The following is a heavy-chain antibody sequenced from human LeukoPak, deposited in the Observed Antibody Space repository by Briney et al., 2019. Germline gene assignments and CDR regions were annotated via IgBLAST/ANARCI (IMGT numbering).Heavy chain of an antibody. Sequence: SETLSLTCPVYGGSFSGYYWSWIGQPPGKGLEWIGEINHSGSTNYNPSLKSRVTISVDTSKNQFSLKLSSVTAADTAVYYCARGPGSYYYYYMDVWGKGTTVTVSS. CDR3: ARGPGSYYYYYMDV. J-gene: IGHJ6*03. V-gene: IGHV4-34*01. CDR2: INHSGST. CDR1: GGSFSGYY. D-gene: IGHD7-27*01.